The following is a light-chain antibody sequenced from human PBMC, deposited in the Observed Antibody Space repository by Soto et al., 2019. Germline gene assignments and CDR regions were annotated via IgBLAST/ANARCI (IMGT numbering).Light chain of an antibody. V-gene: IGKV1-5*03. Sequence: DIQMTQSPSTLSASVGDRVTITCRASQSISSWLAWYQQKPGKAPKVLIYKASSLESGVPSRFRGSGSGTEFTLTISSLQPDDFATYYCKHYNSYSEAFGQGTKVDIK. J-gene: IGKJ1*01. CDR1: QSISSW. CDR2: KAS. CDR3: KHYNSYSEA.